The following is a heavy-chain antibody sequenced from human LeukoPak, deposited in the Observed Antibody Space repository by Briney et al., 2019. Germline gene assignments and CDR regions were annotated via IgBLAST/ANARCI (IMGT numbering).Heavy chain of an antibody. Sequence: PGGSLRLSCAASGFTFNSYSMHWVRQAPGKGLEWVTAISDDETYKFYADSVKGRFTISRDNSKNTLYLKMNSLRVEDTAIYYCTRGMLRQPRDYWGQGMLVTVSS. CDR3: TRGMLRQPRDY. J-gene: IGHJ4*02. D-gene: IGHD3-10*02. CDR2: ISDDETYK. CDR1: GFTFNSYS. V-gene: IGHV3-30-3*01.